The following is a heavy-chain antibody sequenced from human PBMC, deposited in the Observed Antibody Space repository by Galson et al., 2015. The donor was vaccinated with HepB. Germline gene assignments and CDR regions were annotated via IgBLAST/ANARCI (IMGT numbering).Heavy chain of an antibody. CDR2: ISSGSTYI. V-gene: IGHV3-21*01. CDR1: GFTFSSCS. Sequence: SLRLSCAASGFTFSSCSMNWVRQAPGKGLEWVSSISSGSTYIYYADSVKGRFTVSRDNAKNSLYLQMNSLRAEDTAVYYCARLYSSSSGKAFDIWGQGTMVTVSS. D-gene: IGHD6-6*01. CDR3: ARLYSSSSGKAFDI. J-gene: IGHJ3*02.